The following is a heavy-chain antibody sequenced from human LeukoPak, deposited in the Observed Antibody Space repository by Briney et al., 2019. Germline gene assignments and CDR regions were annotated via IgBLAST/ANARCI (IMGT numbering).Heavy chain of an antibody. CDR2: ISTYNGNT. J-gene: IGHJ4*02. CDR3: ARPVQYCGGDCYYDY. V-gene: IGHV1-18*01. Sequence: ASVKVSCKASGHTFTSYGISWVRQAPGQGLEWMGWISTYNGNTNYAQKVQGRVTMTTDTSTSTAYMELRSLRSDDTAVYYCARPVQYCGGDCYYDYWGQGTLVTVSS. CDR1: GHTFTSYG. D-gene: IGHD2-21*02.